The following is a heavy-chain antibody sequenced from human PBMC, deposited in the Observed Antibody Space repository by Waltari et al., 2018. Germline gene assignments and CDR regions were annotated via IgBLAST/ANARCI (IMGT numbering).Heavy chain of an antibody. D-gene: IGHD5-18*01. J-gene: IGHJ3*02. CDR3: ASPERPLRSRYSCGSGAFEI. CDR1: GFTSSSYA. CDR2: IPSDGSTK. V-gene: IGHV3-30-3*01. Sequence: QVQLVESGGGVVQPGRSLRLSCAASGFTSSSYAMHGVRQAPGKGREWVAGIPSDGSTKYYADAVKGRFTSARDNSKNTLYMHMSRLSAEDTAVYYCASPERPLRSRYSCGSGAFEIRGQGTRVTVSS.